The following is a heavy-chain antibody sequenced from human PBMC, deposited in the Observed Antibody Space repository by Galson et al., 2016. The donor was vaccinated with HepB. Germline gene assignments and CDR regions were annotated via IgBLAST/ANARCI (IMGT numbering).Heavy chain of an antibody. CDR1: GLTLSDYG. V-gene: IGHV3-33*06. Sequence: SLRLSCAASGLTLSDYGMNWVRQAPGKGLEWVAFMWHDGSKTYYPDSLRGRFTISRDTSKNTLYLQIDSLRVEDTAVYYCAKDLVVATGFDYWGQGTLVTVSS. CDR3: AKDLVVATGFDY. CDR2: MWHDGSKT. J-gene: IGHJ4*02. D-gene: IGHD2-8*02.